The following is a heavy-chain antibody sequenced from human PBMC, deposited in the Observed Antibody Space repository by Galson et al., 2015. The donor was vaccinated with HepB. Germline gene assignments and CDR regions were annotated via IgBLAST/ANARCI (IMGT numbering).Heavy chain of an antibody. J-gene: IGHJ3*02. Sequence: SLRLSCAASGFSVSNYYMNWVRQAPGKGLEWVSFIDTRASIKYVDSVKGKFTISRDTSKNMLYLQTNSLRAEDTAVYYCARDRDYFDLWGRGTLVTVSSGTGTVSLRDTFDIWRQGTMVTVSS. D-gene: IGHD1/OR15-1a*01. CDR1: GFSVSNYY. CDR3: ARDRDYFDLWGRGTLVTVSSGTGTVSLRDTFDI. V-gene: IGHV3-66*01. CDR2: IDTRASI.